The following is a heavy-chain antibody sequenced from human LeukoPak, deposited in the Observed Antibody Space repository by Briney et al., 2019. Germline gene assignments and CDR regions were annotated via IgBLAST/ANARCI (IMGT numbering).Heavy chain of an antibody. CDR1: GFTFSSYV. J-gene: IGHJ4*02. Sequence: GGSLRLSCAASGFTFSSYVMNWVRQAPGKGQEWVSTIDGNGVGTYYADSVKGRFSISRDNSKNTLYLQMSSLRAEDTAIYYCAKRVQYDGSDYCIFDYWGQGTLVTVSS. CDR3: AKRVQYDGSDYCIFDY. D-gene: IGHD3-22*01. CDR2: IDGNGVGT. V-gene: IGHV3-23*01.